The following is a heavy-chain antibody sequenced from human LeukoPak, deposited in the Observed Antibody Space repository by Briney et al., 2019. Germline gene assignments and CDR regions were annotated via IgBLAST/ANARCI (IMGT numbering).Heavy chain of an antibody. Sequence: SETLSLTCTVSGGSISSSYCSWIRQPAGKGLEWIGRICTTGSTDSTDFNPSLKSRVTMSVDTSKNQFSPKLGSVTAADTAVYYCAGFGAGSYYWGQGTLVTVSS. CDR3: AGFGAGSYY. V-gene: IGHV4-4*07. CDR1: GGSISSSY. J-gene: IGHJ4*02. D-gene: IGHD3-10*01. CDR2: ICTTGSTDST.